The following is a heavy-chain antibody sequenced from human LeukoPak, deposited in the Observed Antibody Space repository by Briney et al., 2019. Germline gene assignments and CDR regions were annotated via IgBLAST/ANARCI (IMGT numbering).Heavy chain of an antibody. J-gene: IGHJ3*02. V-gene: IGHV3-53*01. Sequence: GGSLRLSCAASGFTVSSNYMTWARQAPGKGLEWVSAIYSGGTTYYADSVKGRFTISRDNSKNTVYLQMNSLGAEDTAVYYCARQRDATTIFTIWGQGTMVTVSS. D-gene: IGHD2/OR15-2a*01. CDR3: ARQRDATTIFTI. CDR2: IYSGGTT. CDR1: GFTVSSNY.